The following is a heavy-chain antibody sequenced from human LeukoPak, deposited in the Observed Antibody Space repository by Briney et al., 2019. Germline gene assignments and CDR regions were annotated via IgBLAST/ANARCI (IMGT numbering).Heavy chain of an antibody. CDR2: MSSNGGTT. V-gene: IGHV3-64D*09. CDR3: VKDRDSSFWFFDY. D-gene: IGHD2-2*01. J-gene: IGHJ4*02. CDR1: GXTFNSHA. Sequence: PGGSLRLSCSASGXTFNSHAMHWVRQAPGKGLEYVSGMSSNGGTTYYADSVKGRFTISRDNSKNTLYLQMSSLRAEDTAMYYCVKDRDSSFWFFDYWGQGTLVTVSS.